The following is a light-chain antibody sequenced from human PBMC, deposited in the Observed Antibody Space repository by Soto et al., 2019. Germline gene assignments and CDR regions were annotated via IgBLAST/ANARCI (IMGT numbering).Light chain of an antibody. CDR3: QQSYSTPRN. CDR2: AAS. Sequence: DIQRTQSPCSLSASAGDRVTITCRASQSISSYLNWYQQKPGKATKLLIYAASSLQSGVPSRFSGSGSGTDFTLTISSLQPEDFATYYCQQSYSTPRNFGPGTKVDIK. CDR1: QSISSY. V-gene: IGKV1-39*01. J-gene: IGKJ3*01.